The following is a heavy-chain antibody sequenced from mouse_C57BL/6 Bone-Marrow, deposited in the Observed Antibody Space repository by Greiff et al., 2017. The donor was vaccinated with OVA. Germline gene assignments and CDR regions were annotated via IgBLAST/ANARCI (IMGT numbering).Heavy chain of an antibody. CDR1: GYTFTSYW. Sequence: VQLQQPGAELVRPGTSVKLSCKASGYTFTSYWMHWVKQRPGQGLEWIGVIDPSDSYTNYNQKFKGKATLTVDTSSSTAYMQLSSLTSEDSAVYYGYYDYDGGAWCAYWGQGTLVTVSA. J-gene: IGHJ3*01. D-gene: IGHD2-4*01. CDR3: YYDYDGGAWCAY. CDR2: IDPSDSYT. V-gene: IGHV1-59*01.